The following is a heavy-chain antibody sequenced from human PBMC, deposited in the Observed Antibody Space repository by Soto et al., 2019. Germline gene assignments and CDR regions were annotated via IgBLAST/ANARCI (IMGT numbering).Heavy chain of an antibody. CDR1: GGTFSSYA. Sequence: GASVKVSCKASGGTFSSYAISWVRQAPGQGLEWMGGIIPILGTANYAQKFQGRVTSTADESTSTAYIELSSLRAEDTAVYYCARRSDYYDGSGWAFDIWGQGTMVTVSS. D-gene: IGHD3-22*01. CDR3: ARRSDYYDGSGWAFDI. CDR2: IIPILGTA. J-gene: IGHJ3*02. V-gene: IGHV1-69*13.